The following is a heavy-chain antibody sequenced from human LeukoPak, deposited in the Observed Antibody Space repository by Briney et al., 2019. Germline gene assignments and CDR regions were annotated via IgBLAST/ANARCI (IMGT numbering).Heavy chain of an antibody. D-gene: IGHD4-17*01. V-gene: IGHV1-69*13. CDR2: IIPIFGTA. CDR3: ARLSTVTPADY. CDR1: GGTFSSYA. Sequence: GASVKVSCKASGGTFSSYAISWVRQAPGQGLEWMGGIIPIFGTANYAQKFQGRVTITADESTSTAYMELSSLRSEDTAVYYCARLSTVTPADYWGQGTLVTVSS. J-gene: IGHJ4*02.